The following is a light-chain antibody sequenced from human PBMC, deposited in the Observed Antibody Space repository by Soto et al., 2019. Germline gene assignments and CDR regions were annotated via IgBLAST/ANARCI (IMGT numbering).Light chain of an antibody. CDR2: HGS. Sequence: EIVLTQSPGTLSLSPGEKATLSCRASQSVSSAYVAWYKQKPGQAPRLLIYHGSSRATGIPDRFSGSGSGTDFTLTINRLEPEDFAGYYCQQYGRSPLTFGGGTKVEI. CDR1: QSVSSAY. J-gene: IGKJ4*01. V-gene: IGKV3-20*01. CDR3: QQYGRSPLT.